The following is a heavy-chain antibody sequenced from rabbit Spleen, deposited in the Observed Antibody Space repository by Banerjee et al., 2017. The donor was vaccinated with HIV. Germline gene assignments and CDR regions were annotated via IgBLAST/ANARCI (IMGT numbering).Heavy chain of an antibody. CDR1: GFSFSSTYW. J-gene: IGHJ2*01. V-gene: IGHV1S40*01. D-gene: IGHD1-1*01. Sequence: QSLEESGGDLVKPGASLTLTCTASGFSFSSTYWICWVRQAPGKGLEWIACIDAGSSGGTYYASWAKGRFTISKTSSTTVTLQMTSLTVADTATYFCARNYVSAFDPWGPGTLVTVS. CDR3: ARNYVSAFDP. CDR2: IDAGSSGGT.